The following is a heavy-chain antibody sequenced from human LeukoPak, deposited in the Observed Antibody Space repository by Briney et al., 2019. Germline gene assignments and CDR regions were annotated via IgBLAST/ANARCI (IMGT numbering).Heavy chain of an antibody. Sequence: PSETLSLTCSVSGASISRGTYHWNWIRQAAGKGLEWIGRIYSSGAPSYNPSLQSRVTISGDTSKNQFALKLTSVTAADTAVYYCAREDVDTGSDYWGQGILVTVSS. CDR2: IYSSGAP. D-gene: IGHD5-18*01. J-gene: IGHJ4*02. V-gene: IGHV4-61*02. CDR3: AREDVDTGSDY. CDR1: GASISRGTYH.